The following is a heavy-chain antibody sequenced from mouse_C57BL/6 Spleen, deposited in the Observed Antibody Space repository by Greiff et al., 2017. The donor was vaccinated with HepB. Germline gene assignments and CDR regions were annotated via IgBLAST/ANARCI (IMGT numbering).Heavy chain of an antibody. CDR1: GYTFTSYW. J-gene: IGHJ3*01. CDR2: IHPNSGST. D-gene: IGHD2-3*01. CDR3: ARWGDGPFAY. Sequence: VKLQQPGAELVKPGASVKLSCKASGYTFTSYWMHWVKQRPGQGLEWIGMIHPNSGSTNYNEKFKSKATLTVDKSSSTAYMQLSSLTSEDSAVYYCARWGDGPFAYWGQGTLVTVSA. V-gene: IGHV1-64*01.